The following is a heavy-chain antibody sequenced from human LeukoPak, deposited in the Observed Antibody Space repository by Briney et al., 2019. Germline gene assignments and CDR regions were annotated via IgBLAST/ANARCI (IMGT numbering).Heavy chain of an antibody. CDR2: ISGSGTI. D-gene: IGHD3-16*02. V-gene: IGHV4-4*07. CDR1: GGSIHSY. CDR3: ARDAQGTIVPFDL. J-gene: IGHJ2*01. Sequence: SETLSLTCTVSGGSIHSYWSWIRQPAGKGLEWIGRISGSGTITYNPALQSRLTISIDTSKNQFSLKLMSVTAADTAVYYCARDAQGTIVPFDLWGRGTLVTVSS.